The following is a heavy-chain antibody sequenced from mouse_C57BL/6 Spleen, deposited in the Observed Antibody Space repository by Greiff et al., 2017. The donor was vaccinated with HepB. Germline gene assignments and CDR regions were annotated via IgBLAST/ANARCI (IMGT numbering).Heavy chain of an antibody. Sequence: EVQLVESGGGLVKPGGSLKLSCAASGFTFSDYGMHWVRQAPEKGLEWVAYISSGSSTLYYADTVKGRFTISRDNAKNTLFLQMTSLRSEDTAMYYCARDYYGSPYYYALDYWGQGTSVTVSS. V-gene: IGHV5-17*01. CDR3: ARDYYGSPYYYALDY. D-gene: IGHD1-1*01. J-gene: IGHJ4*01. CDR2: ISSGSSTL. CDR1: GFTFSDYG.